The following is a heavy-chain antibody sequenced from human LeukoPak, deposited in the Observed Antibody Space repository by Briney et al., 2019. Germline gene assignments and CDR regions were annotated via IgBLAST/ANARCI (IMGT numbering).Heavy chain of an antibody. V-gene: IGHV3-30-3*01. CDR3: ARGRGIAVAGINDY. CDR2: ISYDGSNK. Sequence: GGSLRLSCAASGFTFSSYWMHWVRQAPGKGLEWVAVISYDGSNKYYADSVKGRFTISRDNSKNTLYLQMNSLRAEDTAVYYCARGRGIAVAGINDYWGQGTLVTVSS. J-gene: IGHJ4*02. D-gene: IGHD6-19*01. CDR1: GFTFSSYW.